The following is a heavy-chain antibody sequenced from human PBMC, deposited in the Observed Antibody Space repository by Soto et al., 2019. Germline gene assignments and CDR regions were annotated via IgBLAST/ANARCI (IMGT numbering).Heavy chain of an antibody. CDR2: IGTYNGDT. V-gene: IGHV1-18*04. D-gene: IGHD1-26*01. CDR1: GYTFNNYA. J-gene: IGHJ3*02. Sequence: QVQLVQSGAEVKKPGASVKVSCKASGYTFNNYAISWVRQAPGQGLEWMGWIGTYNGDTNYAQNVQGRVTMTTDTSMTTAYMEVRSLKADDTAVYYCARDSTGAYSWRYYSHSDSLDIWGQGTMVTVSS. CDR3: ARDSTGAYSWRYYSHSDSLDI.